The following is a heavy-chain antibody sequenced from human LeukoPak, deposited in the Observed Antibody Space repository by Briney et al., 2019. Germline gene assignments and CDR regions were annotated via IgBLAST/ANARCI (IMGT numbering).Heavy chain of an antibody. J-gene: IGHJ5*02. CDR3: AFKLELPPSEVWFDP. V-gene: IGHV1-18*01. D-gene: IGHD1-7*01. CDR1: GYTFTTYG. CDR2: ISAYNGNT. Sequence: ASVKVSCKASGYTFTTYGISWVRQAPGQGGEWKGWISAYNGNTIYAQKLQGGVTMTTDTSTSTVYMELRSLRSDDTAVYYCAFKLELPPSEVWFDPWGQGTLVTVSS.